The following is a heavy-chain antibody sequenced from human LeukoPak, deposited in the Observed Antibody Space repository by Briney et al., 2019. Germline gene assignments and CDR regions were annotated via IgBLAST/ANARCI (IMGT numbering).Heavy chain of an antibody. Sequence: PGRSLRLSCAASGFTSSSYGMHWVRQASGKGLEWVAVISYDGSNKYYADSVKGRFTISRDNSKNTLYLQMNSLRAEDTAVYYCAKDPGYSYDYFDYWGQGTLVTVSS. CDR3: AKDPGYSYDYFDY. V-gene: IGHV3-30*18. CDR1: GFTSSSYG. CDR2: ISYDGSNK. J-gene: IGHJ4*02. D-gene: IGHD5-18*01.